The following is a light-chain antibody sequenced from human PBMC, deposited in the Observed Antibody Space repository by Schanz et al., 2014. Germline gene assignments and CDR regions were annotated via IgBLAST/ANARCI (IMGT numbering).Light chain of an antibody. V-gene: IGLV1-40*01. J-gene: IGLJ2*01. Sequence: QSVLTQPPSVSGAPGQRVTISCTGSSSNIGAGYDVHWYQQLPGTAPKLLIYGNNNRPLGVPDRFSGSKSGTSASLAITGLRTEDEAEYYCQSYDSSLSVWGIFGGGTKLTVL. CDR2: GNN. CDR1: SSNIGAGYD. CDR3: QSYDSSLSVWGI.